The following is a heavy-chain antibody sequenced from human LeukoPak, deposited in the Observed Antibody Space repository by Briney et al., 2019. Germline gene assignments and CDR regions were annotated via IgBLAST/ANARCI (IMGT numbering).Heavy chain of an antibody. CDR2: IWYDGSNK. Sequence: PGRSLRLSCAASGFTFSSYGMHWVRQAPGKGLEWVAVIWYDGSNKYYADSVKGRFTISRDNSKNTLYLQMNSLRAEDTAVYYCARLGDILTGYSVDAFDIWGQWTMVTVSS. CDR3: ARLGDILTGYSVDAFDI. V-gene: IGHV3-33*01. CDR1: GFTFSSYG. J-gene: IGHJ3*02. D-gene: IGHD3-9*01.